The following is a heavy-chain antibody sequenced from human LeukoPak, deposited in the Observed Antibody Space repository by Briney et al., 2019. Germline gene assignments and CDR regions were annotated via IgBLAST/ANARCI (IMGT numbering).Heavy chain of an antibody. D-gene: IGHD3-16*01. V-gene: IGHV4-59*01. CDR3: ARSSRDYVWGSLTLDY. J-gene: IGHJ4*02. CDR1: GGSISSYY. Sequence: SETLSLTCTVSGGSISSYYWSWIRQPPGRGLEWIGYIYYSGSTNYNPSLKSRVTISVDTSKNQFSLKLSSVTAADTAVYYCARSSRDYVWGSLTLDYWGQGTLVTVSS. CDR2: IYYSGST.